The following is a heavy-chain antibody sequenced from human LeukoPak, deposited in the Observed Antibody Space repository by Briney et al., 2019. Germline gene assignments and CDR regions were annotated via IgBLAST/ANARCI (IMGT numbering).Heavy chain of an antibody. CDR3: ARGWVVVPAARKDDWFDP. CDR2: IYYSGST. CDR1: GGTISSGDYY. D-gene: IGHD2-2*01. Sequence: SETLSLTCTVSGGTISSGDYYWIWIRQPPGKGLEWIGYIYYSGSTYYNPSLKRRVTISVVTYKNQFSLKLSSVTAADTDVYYCARGWVVVPAARKDDWFDPWGQGTLVTVSS. V-gene: IGHV4-30-4*01. J-gene: IGHJ5*02.